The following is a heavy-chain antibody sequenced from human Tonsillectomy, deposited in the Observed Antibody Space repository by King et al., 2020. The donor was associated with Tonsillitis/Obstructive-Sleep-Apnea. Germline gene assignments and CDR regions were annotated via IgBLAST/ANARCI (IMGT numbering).Heavy chain of an antibody. D-gene: IGHD6-6*01. J-gene: IGHJ4*02. Sequence: VQLVESGGGLVQPGRSLRLSCAASGFTFDDYAMHWVRQAPGKGLEWVSSISWNSGSIASADSVKGRFTLSRDNAKNSLCLQMNSLRAEATAFYYCAKERGRSSSGPARSFDYWGQGTLVTVSS. CDR3: AKERGRSSSGPARSFDY. CDR2: ISWNSGSI. CDR1: GFTFDDYA. V-gene: IGHV3-9*01.